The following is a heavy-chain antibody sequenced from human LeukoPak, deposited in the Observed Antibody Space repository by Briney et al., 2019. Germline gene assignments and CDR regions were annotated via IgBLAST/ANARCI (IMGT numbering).Heavy chain of an antibody. CDR2: ISGSGGST. D-gene: IGHD5-12*01. Sequence: GRSLRLSCAASGFTFSSYGMHWVRQAPGKGLEWVAAISGSGGSTYYADSVKGRFTISRDNSKNTLYLQMNSLRAEDTAVYYCAKDPSRDIVATIVDYWGQGTLVTVSS. CDR3: AKDPSRDIVATIVDY. J-gene: IGHJ4*02. CDR1: GFTFSSYG. V-gene: IGHV3-23*01.